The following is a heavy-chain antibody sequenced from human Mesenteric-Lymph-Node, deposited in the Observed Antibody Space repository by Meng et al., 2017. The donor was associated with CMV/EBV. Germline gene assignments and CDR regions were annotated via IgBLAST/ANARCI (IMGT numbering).Heavy chain of an antibody. Sequence: LSLTCAASGFTFSSYWMSWVRQAPGKGLEWVANIKQDGSEKYYVDSVKGRFTISRDNAKNSLYLQMNSLRAEDTAVYYCARGLVGYCSSTSCGDAFDIWGQGAMVTVSS. CDR1: GFTFSSYW. V-gene: IGHV3-7*04. CDR3: ARGLVGYCSSTSCGDAFDI. D-gene: IGHD2-2*01. J-gene: IGHJ3*02. CDR2: IKQDGSEK.